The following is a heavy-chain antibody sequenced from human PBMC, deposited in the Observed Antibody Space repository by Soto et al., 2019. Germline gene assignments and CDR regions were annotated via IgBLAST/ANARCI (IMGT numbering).Heavy chain of an antibody. Sequence: QVQLQESGPGLVKPSQTLSLTCTVSGGSISSGGYYWSWIRQHPGKGLEWIGYIYYSGSTYYNPSLKSRVTISVDTSKNPFSLKLSSVTAADTAVYYCARTEEYYDSSGYYRYYFDYWGQGTLVTVSS. CDR3: ARTEEYYDSSGYYRYYFDY. V-gene: IGHV4-31*03. CDR2: IYYSGST. CDR1: GGSISSGGYY. D-gene: IGHD3-22*01. J-gene: IGHJ4*02.